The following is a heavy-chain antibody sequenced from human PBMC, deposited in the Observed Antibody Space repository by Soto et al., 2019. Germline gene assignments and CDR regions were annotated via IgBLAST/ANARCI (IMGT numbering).Heavy chain of an antibody. CDR3: AKDCRYYPRSWFDP. CDR2: ISGSGCST. V-gene: IGHV3-23*01. D-gene: IGHD3-10*01. Sequence: EVQVLESGGGLVQPGGSLRLSCAASGFTFSSYAMSWVRQAPGKGLEWVSGISGSGCSTYYADSVKGRFTISRDNSKNTLYLQMNRLSAEDTAAYHCAKDCRYYPRSWFDPWGLGTLVTVSS. CDR1: GFTFSSYA. J-gene: IGHJ5*02.